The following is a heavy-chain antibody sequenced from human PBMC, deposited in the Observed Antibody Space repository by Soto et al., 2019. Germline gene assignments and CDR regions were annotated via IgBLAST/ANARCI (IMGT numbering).Heavy chain of an antibody. J-gene: IGHJ4*02. D-gene: IGHD1-1*01. V-gene: IGHV3-33*01. CDR1: GFTFQTYG. CDR2: IWYDGSNK. Sequence: PGGSLRLSCAASGFTFQTYGMNWVRQAPGKGPEWVSVIWYDGSNKYYADSVKGRFTVSRDNSKNTMYLQMNSLRVEDTAVYYCARDAYNGLVRPLYFDFWGQGAQVTVSS. CDR3: ARDAYNGLVRPLYFDF.